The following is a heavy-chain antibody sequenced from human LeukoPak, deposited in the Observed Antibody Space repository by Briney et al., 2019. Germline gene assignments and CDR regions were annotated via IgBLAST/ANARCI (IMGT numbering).Heavy chain of an antibody. V-gene: IGHV4-59*01. CDR1: GGSINYYY. Sequence: SETLSLTCTVSGGSINYYYWMWIRQPPGKGLEWIGYIYYSGSTNYNPSLKSRVTISVDTSKNQFSLKLSSVTAADTAVYYCARDLHGGLDIWGQGTMVTVSS. D-gene: IGHD6-25*01. J-gene: IGHJ3*02. CDR3: ARDLHGGLDI. CDR2: IYYSGST.